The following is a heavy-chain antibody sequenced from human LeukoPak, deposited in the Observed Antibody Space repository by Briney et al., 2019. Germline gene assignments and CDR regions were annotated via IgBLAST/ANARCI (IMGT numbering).Heavy chain of an antibody. CDR1: GFTFSDYY. V-gene: IGHV3-23*01. CDR3: AKDPYGTRYFDY. CDR2: LSGSGYNT. Sequence: PGGSLRLSCAVSGFTFSDYYMSWIRQAPGKGLEWVSSLSGSGYNTYYADSVKGRFTISRDNSKNTVYLQMNSLRAEDTAVYYCAKDPYGTRYFDYWGQGTLVTVSS. J-gene: IGHJ4*02. D-gene: IGHD2-2*01.